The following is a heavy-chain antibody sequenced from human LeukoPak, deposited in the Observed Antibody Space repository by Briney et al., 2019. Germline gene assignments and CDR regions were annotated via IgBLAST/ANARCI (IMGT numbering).Heavy chain of an antibody. J-gene: IGHJ2*01. D-gene: IGHD6-13*01. Sequence: PGGSLRLSCAASGFTFSYYWMHWVRQAPGKGLEWVSYISSSASTIYSADSVKGRFTISRDNAKNSPYLQMNSLRAEDTAVYYCARLPGYCSSWYDWYFDLWGRGTPVTVSS. CDR2: ISSSASTI. CDR1: GFTFSYYW. V-gene: IGHV3-48*04. CDR3: ARLPGYCSSWYDWYFDL.